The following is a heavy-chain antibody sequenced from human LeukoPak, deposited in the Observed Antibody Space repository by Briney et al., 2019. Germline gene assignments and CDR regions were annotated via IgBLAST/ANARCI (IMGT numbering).Heavy chain of an antibody. CDR1: GFTFSSYG. J-gene: IGHJ4*02. Sequence: GSLRLSCAASGFTFSSYGMHWIRQPPGKGLEWIGEINHSGSTNYNPSLKSRVTISVDTSKNQFSLKLSSVTAADTAVYYCARENRLGYCSSTSCLPFDYWGQGTLVTVSS. D-gene: IGHD2-2*01. CDR2: INHSGST. V-gene: IGHV4-34*01. CDR3: ARENRLGYCSSTSCLPFDY.